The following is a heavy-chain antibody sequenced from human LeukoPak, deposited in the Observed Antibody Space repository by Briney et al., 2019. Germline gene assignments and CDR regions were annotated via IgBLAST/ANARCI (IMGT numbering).Heavy chain of an antibody. CDR1: GFTFSSYA. CDR3: ARGPYYYDSSGMGYYYYYYMDV. J-gene: IGHJ6*03. V-gene: IGHV3-30*04. D-gene: IGHD3-22*01. CDR2: ISYDGSNK. Sequence: PGGSLRLSCAAPGFTFSSYAMHWVRQAPGKGLEWVAVISYDGSNKYYADSVKGRFTISRDNSKNTLYLQMNSLRAEDTAVYYCARGPYYYDSSGMGYYYYYYMDVWGKGTTVTVSS.